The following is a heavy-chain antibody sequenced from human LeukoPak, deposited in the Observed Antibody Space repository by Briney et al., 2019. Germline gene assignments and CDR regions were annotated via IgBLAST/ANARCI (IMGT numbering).Heavy chain of an antibody. J-gene: IGHJ4*02. CDR2: IIPILGIA. Sequence: GASVKVSCKASGCTFSSYAISWVRQAPGQGLEWMGRIIPILGIANYAQKFQGRVTITAYKSTSTAYMELSSVISEDTAVYYCARAPLHLIDVFDYWGQGTRVSVSP. V-gene: IGHV1-69*04. CDR3: ARAPLHLIDVFDY. CDR1: GCTFSSYA.